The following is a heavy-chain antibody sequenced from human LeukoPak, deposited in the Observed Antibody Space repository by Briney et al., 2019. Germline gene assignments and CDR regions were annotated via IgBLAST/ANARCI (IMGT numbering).Heavy chain of an antibody. Sequence: GGSLRLSCAASGFTFSSYGMHWVRQAPGKGLEWVAVISYDGSNKYYADSVKGRFTISRDNSKNTLYLQMNSLREEDTAVYYCAKVGSYHDFDYWGQGTLVTVSS. CDR2: ISYDGSNK. CDR3: AKVGSYHDFDY. CDR1: GFTFSSYG. J-gene: IGHJ4*02. V-gene: IGHV3-30*18. D-gene: IGHD3-22*01.